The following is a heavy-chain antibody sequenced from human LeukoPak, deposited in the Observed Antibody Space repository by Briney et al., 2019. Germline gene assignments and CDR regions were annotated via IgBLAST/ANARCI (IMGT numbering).Heavy chain of an antibody. CDR2: ISDTGDST. J-gene: IGHJ4*02. D-gene: IGHD3-10*01. CDR1: GFTFRSYT. V-gene: IGHV3-23*01. CDR3: AKEVFSSGIYPSYFEY. Sequence: PGGSLRLSCAASGFTFRSYTMTWVRQAPGKGLEGVSSISDTGDSTDYADSVKGRFTISRDNSKNTLYLQINSLRAEDTAVYYCAKEVFSSGIYPSYFEYWGQGTLVTVSS.